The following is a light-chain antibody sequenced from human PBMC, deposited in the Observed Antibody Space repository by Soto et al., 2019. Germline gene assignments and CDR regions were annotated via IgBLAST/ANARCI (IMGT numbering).Light chain of an antibody. Sequence: QPVLTQPHSASGSPGQSVAISFTGTSSDVGGYNFVSWYQRHPGKAPRLVIYEVTKRPLGIPDRFSGSKSGTTASLTVSGLQAEDEADDYCISYAGNRPFYVFGTGTKLTV. J-gene: IGLJ1*01. CDR3: ISYAGNRPFYV. V-gene: IGLV2-8*01. CDR1: SSDVGGYNF. CDR2: EVT.